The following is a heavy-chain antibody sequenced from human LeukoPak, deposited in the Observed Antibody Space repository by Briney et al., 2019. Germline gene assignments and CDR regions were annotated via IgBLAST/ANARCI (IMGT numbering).Heavy chain of an antibody. V-gene: IGHV1-18*01. CDR2: ISAYNGNT. D-gene: IGHD3-22*01. Sequence: ASVKVSCKASGYTFNSYGISWVRQAPGQGLEWMGWISAYNGNTNYAQRFQGRVTMTTDTSTSTAYMELRSLRSDDTAVYYCARDWADRSDYWGQGTLVTVSS. CDR1: GYTFNSYG. CDR3: ARDWADRSDY. J-gene: IGHJ4*02.